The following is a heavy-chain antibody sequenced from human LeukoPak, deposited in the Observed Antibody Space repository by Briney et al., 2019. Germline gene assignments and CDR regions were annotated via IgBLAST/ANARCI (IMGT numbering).Heavy chain of an antibody. CDR1: GGSFSGYY. CDR3: ARDMGSSAFDY. CDR2: INHSGST. V-gene: IGHV4-34*01. Sequence: SETLSLTCAVYGGSFSGYYWSWIRQPPGKGLEWIGEINHSGSTNYNPSLKSRVTISVDTSKNQFSLKLSSVTAADTAVYYCARDMGSSAFDYWGQGTLVTVSS. J-gene: IGHJ4*02. D-gene: IGHD6-25*01.